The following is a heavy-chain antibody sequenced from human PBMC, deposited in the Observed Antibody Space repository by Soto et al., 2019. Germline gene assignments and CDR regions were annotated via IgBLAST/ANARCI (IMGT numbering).Heavy chain of an antibody. J-gene: IGHJ4*02. Sequence: SETLSLTCTVSGGSSNSYCWSWIRQPPGKGLEWIAYIFDSGNANYNPSLKSRVTISVDTSKNQFSLKLTSVTAADTAVYYCARHRRTTVAKFYFDNWGQGALVTVSS. D-gene: IGHD4-4*01. CDR1: GGSSNSYC. CDR3: ARHRRTTVAKFYFDN. CDR2: IFDSGNA. V-gene: IGHV4-59*08.